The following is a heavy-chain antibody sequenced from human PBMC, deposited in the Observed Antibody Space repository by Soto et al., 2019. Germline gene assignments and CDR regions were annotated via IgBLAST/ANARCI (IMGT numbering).Heavy chain of an antibody. V-gene: IGHV3-33*01. D-gene: IGHD3-22*01. CDR3: ARDRYYYDSSGYYVYGMDV. CDR2: IWYDGSNK. J-gene: IGHJ6*02. CDR1: GFTFSSYG. Sequence: PGGSLRLSCAASGFTFSSYGMHWVRQAPGKGLEWVAVIWYDGSNKYYADSVKGRFTISRDNSKNTLYLQMNSLRAEDTAVYYCARDRYYYDSSGYYVYGMDVWGQGTTVTVSS.